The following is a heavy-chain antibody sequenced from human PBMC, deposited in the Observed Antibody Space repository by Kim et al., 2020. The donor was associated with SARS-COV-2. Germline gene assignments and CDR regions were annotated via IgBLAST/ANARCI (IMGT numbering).Heavy chain of an antibody. CDR1: GGSFSGYY. D-gene: IGHD6-13*01. V-gene: IGHV4-34*01. CDR3: ARIAAAAITYYYYGMDV. CDR2: INHSGST. Sequence: SETLSLTCAVYGGSFSGYYWSWIRQPPGKGLEWIGEINHSGSTNYNPSLKSRVTISVDTSKNQFSLKLSSVTAADTAVYYCARIAAAAITYYYYGMDVWGQGTTVTVSS. J-gene: IGHJ6*02.